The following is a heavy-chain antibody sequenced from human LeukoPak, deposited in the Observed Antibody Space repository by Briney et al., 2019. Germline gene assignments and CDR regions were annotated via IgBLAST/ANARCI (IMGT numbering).Heavy chain of an antibody. D-gene: IGHD2-15*01. CDR1: GGSISSYY. CDR2: IYYSGST. J-gene: IGHJ5*02. CDR3: ARRECSGGSCWFDP. Sequence: SETLSLTCTVSGGSISSYYWSWIRQPPGKGLEWIGYIYYSGSTNYNPSLKSRVTISVDTSKNQFSLKLSSVTATDTAVYYCARRECSGGSCWFDPWGQGTLVTVSS. V-gene: IGHV4-59*01.